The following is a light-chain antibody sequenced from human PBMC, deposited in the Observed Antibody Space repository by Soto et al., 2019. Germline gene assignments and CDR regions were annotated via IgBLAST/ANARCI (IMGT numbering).Light chain of an antibody. CDR3: QSYDSSVSRWV. Sequence: QSVLTQPPSVSGAPGQRVTISCTGSSSNIGAGYDVHWYQQLPGTAPKLLIYGNSNRPSGVPDRFSGSKSGTSASLAITGLQAEDEADYYCQSYDSSVSRWVFGGGTKVTVL. J-gene: IGLJ3*02. V-gene: IGLV1-40*01. CDR2: GNS. CDR1: SSNIGAGYD.